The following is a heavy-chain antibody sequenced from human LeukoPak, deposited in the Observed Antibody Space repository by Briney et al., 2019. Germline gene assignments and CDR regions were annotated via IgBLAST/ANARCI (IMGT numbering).Heavy chain of an antibody. D-gene: IGHD2-2*01. CDR2: ISGSGGST. J-gene: IGHJ4*02. CDR1: GFTFSSYA. V-gene: IGHV3-23*01. CDR3: AKIRAVVVPAALYYFDY. Sequence: GGSLRLSCAASGFTFSSYAMSWVRQAPVKGLEWVSAISGSGGSTYYADSVKGRFTISRDNSKNTLYLQMNSLRAEDTAVYYCAKIRAVVVPAALYYFDYWGQGTLVTVSS.